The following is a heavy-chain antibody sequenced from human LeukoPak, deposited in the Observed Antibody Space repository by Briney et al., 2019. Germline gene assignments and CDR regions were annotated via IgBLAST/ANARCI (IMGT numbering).Heavy chain of an antibody. D-gene: IGHD4/OR15-4a*01. CDR1: GFTFDDYA. Sequence: GGSLRLSCAASGFTFDDYAMHWVRHAPGKGLEWVSGISWNSGSIGYADSVKGRFTISRDNAKNSLYLQMNSLRAEDTALYYCAKVRHGAYFDYWGQGTLVTVSS. CDR3: AKVRHGAYFDY. J-gene: IGHJ4*02. CDR2: ISWNSGSI. V-gene: IGHV3-9*01.